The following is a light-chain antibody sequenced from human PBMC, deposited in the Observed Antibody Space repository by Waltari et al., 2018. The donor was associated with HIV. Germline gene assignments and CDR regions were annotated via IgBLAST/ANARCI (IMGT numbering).Light chain of an antibody. CDR2: KNN. J-gene: IGLJ2*01. CDR3: SAWDRSLSAVI. V-gene: IGLV10-54*04. CDR1: SNNVGNQG. Sequence: QAGLTQPPSVSKGLRQTATLTCTGDSNNVGNQGATWLQQHQGHPPKLLFYKNNNRPSGISERFSAAKSGNTASLTITGLQPEDEADYFGSAWDRSLSAVIFGGGTTLIVL.